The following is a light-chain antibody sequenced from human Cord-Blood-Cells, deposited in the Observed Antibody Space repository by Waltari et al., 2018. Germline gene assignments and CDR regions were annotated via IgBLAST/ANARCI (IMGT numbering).Light chain of an antibody. CDR2: GAS. CDR3: QHYGSSPLT. Sequence: EMAVTKSTGTLSLSPGERATLTGRASQSVSISYLASYQQKPGQDPRLLIYGASSRATGSTDRFSGSWSGTDFTLTISSLEPEDFAVYYCQHYGSSPLTFGGGTKVEIK. J-gene: IGKJ4*01. V-gene: IGKV3-20*01. CDR1: QSVSISY.